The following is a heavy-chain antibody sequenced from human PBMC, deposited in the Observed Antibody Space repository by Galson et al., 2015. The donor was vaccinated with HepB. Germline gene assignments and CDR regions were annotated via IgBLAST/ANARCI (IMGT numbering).Heavy chain of an antibody. CDR1: GFTFSSYW. CDR3: ARDQGWYELPQDY. Sequence: SLRLSCAASGFTFSSYWMHWVRQAPGKGLVWVSRINSDGSSTSYADSVKGRFTISRDNAKNTLYLQMNSLRAEDTAVYYCARDQGWYELPQDYWGQGTLVTVSS. J-gene: IGHJ4*02. V-gene: IGHV3-74*01. D-gene: IGHD2-15*01. CDR2: INSDGSST.